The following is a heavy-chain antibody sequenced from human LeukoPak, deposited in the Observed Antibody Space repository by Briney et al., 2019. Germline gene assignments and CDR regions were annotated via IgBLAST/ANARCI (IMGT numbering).Heavy chain of an antibody. CDR2: IYYSGST. CDR3: ARGNGYYYDSSGYYLGYYYYYMDV. CDR1: GGSISSSSYY. V-gene: IGHV4-39*07. J-gene: IGHJ6*03. Sequence: PSETLSLTCTVSGGSISSSSYYWGWIRQPPGKGLEWIGSIYYSGSTNYNPSLKSRVTISVDTSKNKFSLKLSSVTAADTAVYYCARGNGYYYDSSGYYLGYYYYYMDVWGKGTTVTVSS. D-gene: IGHD3-22*01.